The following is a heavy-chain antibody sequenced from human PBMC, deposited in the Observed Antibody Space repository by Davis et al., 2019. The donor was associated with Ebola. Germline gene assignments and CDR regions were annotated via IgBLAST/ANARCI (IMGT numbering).Heavy chain of an antibody. V-gene: IGHV3-23*01. CDR1: GFTFSSYA. J-gene: IGHJ4*02. Sequence: GESLKISCAASGFTFSSYAMSWVRQAPGKGLEWVSAIIGSGGITYYADSVKGRFTISRDNSKNTQYLQMNSLRAEDTAVYYCARDSTAMVTFFDHWGQGTLVTVSS. CDR2: IIGSGGIT. D-gene: IGHD5-18*01. CDR3: ARDSTAMVTFFDH.